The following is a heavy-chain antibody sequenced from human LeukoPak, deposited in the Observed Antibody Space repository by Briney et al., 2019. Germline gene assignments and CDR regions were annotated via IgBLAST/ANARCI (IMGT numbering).Heavy chain of an antibody. CDR2: ISGRGCRT. V-gene: IGHV3-23*01. CDR3: AKDDDVGVPAAIMDV. J-gene: IGHJ6*03. CDR1: GLTFSICA. D-gene: IGHD2-2*01. Sequence: PGLSLRLSCASSGLTFSICAMSWVSQAPGKALEYVSAISGRGCRTHCADSARGRYTISRDNSKNTLYLHMNSLRAEDRAVYYFAKDDDVGVPAAIMDVWGKGTTVTVSS.